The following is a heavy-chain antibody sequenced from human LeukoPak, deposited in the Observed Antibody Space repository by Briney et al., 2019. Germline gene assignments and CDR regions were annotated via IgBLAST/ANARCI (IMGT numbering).Heavy chain of an antibody. V-gene: IGHV3-11*05. CDR1: GFTFSDYY. CDR2: ISPSSSHT. Sequence: GGSLRLSCAASGFTFSDYYMAWIRQAPGKGLEWISYISPSSSHTPYADPVRGRFIISRDNAWNSLYLQMSSLKADDTAVYYCARVGSTAEAGTVDYWGQGTLVTVSS. D-gene: IGHD6-13*01. CDR3: ARVGSTAEAGTVDY. J-gene: IGHJ4*02.